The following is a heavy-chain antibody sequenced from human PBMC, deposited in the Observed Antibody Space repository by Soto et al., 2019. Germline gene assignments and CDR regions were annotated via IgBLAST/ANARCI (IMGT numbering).Heavy chain of an antibody. CDR3: ARARSTSAGLFDY. CDR2: IYSGGST. CDR1: GFTVSSNY. J-gene: IGHJ4*02. V-gene: IGHV3-53*01. D-gene: IGHD6-13*01. Sequence: GGSLRLSCAASGFTVSSNYMTWVRQAPGKGLEWVSAIYSGGSTYYADSVKGRFTISRDNSKNTLYLQMNSLRAEDTAVYYCARARSTSAGLFDYWGLGTLVTVSS.